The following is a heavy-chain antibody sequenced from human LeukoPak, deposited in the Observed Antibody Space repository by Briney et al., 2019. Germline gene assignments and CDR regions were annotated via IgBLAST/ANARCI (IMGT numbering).Heavy chain of an antibody. Sequence: GGSVRLSCAASGFTFTSYWMSWVRQAPGKGLEWVAKIKQDGSEKYYVDSVKGRFTISRDNAKNSVYLQMNSLRAEDTAVYYCASHENDYYDRSGYYYWGQGTLVTVSS. D-gene: IGHD3-22*01. V-gene: IGHV3-7*01. CDR3: ASHENDYYDRSGYYY. J-gene: IGHJ4*02. CDR2: IKQDGSEK. CDR1: GFTFTSYW.